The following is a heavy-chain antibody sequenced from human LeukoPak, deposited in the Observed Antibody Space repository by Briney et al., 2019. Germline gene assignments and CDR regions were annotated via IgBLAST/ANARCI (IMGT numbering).Heavy chain of an antibody. Sequence: GRSLRLSCAASGFTFSSYGMHWVRQAPGKGLEWVAVIWYDGSNKYYADSVKGRFTISRDNSKNTLYLQMNRLRAEDTAVYYCAKGDYCSSTSCYVLDYWGQGTLVTVSS. CDR2: IWYDGSNK. D-gene: IGHD2-2*01. V-gene: IGHV3-33*06. J-gene: IGHJ4*02. CDR3: AKGDYCSSTSCYVLDY. CDR1: GFTFSSYG.